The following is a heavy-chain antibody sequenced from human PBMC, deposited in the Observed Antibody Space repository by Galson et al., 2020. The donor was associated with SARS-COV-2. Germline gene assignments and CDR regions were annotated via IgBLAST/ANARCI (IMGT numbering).Heavy chain of an antibody. CDR2: MSSHSSYI. CDR1: GFTFSDYS. J-gene: IGHJ6*02. Sequence: GGSLRLSCEASGFTFSDYSMNWVRQAPGKGLEWVSSMSSHSSYIYYAESVKGRFTISRDNAKSTLYLQMDSLRAEDSAVYYCGRPREKYYYHGMDVWGPGTTVTVSS. V-gene: IGHV3-21*06. CDR3: GRPREKYYYHGMDV.